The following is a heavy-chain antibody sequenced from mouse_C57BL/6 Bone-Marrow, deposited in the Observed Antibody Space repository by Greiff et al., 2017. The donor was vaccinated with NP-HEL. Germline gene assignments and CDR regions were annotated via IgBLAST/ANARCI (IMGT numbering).Heavy chain of an antibody. CDR2: ISYDGSN. CDR3: AKGLYSNYEFAY. D-gene: IGHD2-5*01. Sequence: EVQLVESGPGLVKPSQSLSLSCSVSGYSFTSGYYWNWLRQLPGNQLEWMGYISYDGSNNSNPSLKNRIPITRDTSKNQFFLRLNSVTTEDTATYYCAKGLYSNYEFAYWGQGTLVTVSA. J-gene: IGHJ3*01. CDR1: GYSFTSGYY. V-gene: IGHV3-6*01.